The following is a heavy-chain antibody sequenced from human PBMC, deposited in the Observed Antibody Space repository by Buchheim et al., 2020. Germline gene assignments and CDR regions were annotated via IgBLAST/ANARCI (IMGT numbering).Heavy chain of an antibody. CDR1: GDSITSSSHY. V-gene: IGHV4-39*01. CDR3: ATQRRDGYNFWDY. CDR2: ILYNGNT. Sequence: QLQLQVSGPGLVKPSETLSLTCSVSGDSITSSSHYWCWIRQPPGKGLEWVGSILYNGNTYYSPSLKSRVTVFADTSKNQFSLKLSSVTGADTAVYYCATQRRDGYNFWDYWGQGTL. D-gene: IGHD5-24*01. J-gene: IGHJ4*02.